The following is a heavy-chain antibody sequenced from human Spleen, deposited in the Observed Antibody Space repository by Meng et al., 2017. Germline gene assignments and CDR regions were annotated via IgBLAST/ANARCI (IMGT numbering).Heavy chain of an antibody. CDR1: GYTFTSYD. CDR3: ARDFDSSGWYLNYYYYGMDV. CDR2: MNPNSGNT. Sequence: ASVKVSCKASGYTFTSYDINWVRQATGQGLEWMGWMNPNSGNTGYAQKFQGRVTMTRNTSISTAYMELSSLRSDDTAVYYCARDFDSSGWYLNYYYYGMDVWGQGTTVTVSS. J-gene: IGHJ6*02. D-gene: IGHD6-19*01. V-gene: IGHV1-8*01.